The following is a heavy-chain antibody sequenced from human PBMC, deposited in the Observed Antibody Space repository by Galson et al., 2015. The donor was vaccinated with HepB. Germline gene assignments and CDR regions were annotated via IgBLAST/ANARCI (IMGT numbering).Heavy chain of an antibody. D-gene: IGHD2-15*01. Sequence: SVKVSCKASGGTFSSYAISWVRQAPGQGLEWMGGIIPIFGTANYAQKFQGRVTITADESTSTAYMELSSLRSEDTAVYYCARSKSDYCSGGSCYWYYMDVWGKGTTVTVSS. CDR2: IIPIFGTA. V-gene: IGHV1-69*13. CDR3: ARSKSDYCSGGSCYWYYMDV. CDR1: GGTFSSYA. J-gene: IGHJ6*03.